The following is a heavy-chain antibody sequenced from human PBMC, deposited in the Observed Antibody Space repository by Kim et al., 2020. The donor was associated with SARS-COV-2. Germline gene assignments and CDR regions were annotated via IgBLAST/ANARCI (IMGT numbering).Heavy chain of an antibody. CDR2: T. CDR3: ARDYGDFRTDY. Sequence: TYYNPSLKSRVTMSVDTSKNQFSLNLDSVTAADTAIYYCARDYGDFRTDYWGQGTLVTVSS. V-gene: IGHV4-39*01. D-gene: IGHD4-17*01. J-gene: IGHJ4*02.